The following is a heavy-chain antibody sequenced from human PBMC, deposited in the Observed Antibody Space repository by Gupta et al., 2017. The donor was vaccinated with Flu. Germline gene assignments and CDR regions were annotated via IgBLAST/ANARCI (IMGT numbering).Heavy chain of an antibody. Sequence: EVQLVESGGGLVKPGESLRLSCSASGFTFSTYSMSWVRQAPGKGLEWVSAIDKSSTYIYYADSLRGRVTISRDNAKNSLYLQMNSLTAEDTAVYYCARSQIGHPFDPWGQGTLLTVSS. D-gene: IGHD2-21*01. CDR1: GFTFSTYS. CDR2: IDKSSTYI. V-gene: IGHV3-21*02. CDR3: ARSQIGHPFDP. J-gene: IGHJ5*02.